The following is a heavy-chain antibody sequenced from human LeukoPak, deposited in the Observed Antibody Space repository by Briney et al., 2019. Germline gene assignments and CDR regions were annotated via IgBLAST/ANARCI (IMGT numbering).Heavy chain of an antibody. CDR1: GGSISSGDYY. CDR3: ASSRRYYYGSSGYYAFDI. J-gene: IGHJ3*02. D-gene: IGHD3-22*01. Sequence: SETLSLTCTVSGGSISSGDYYWSWIRQPPGKGLEWIGYIYYSGSTYYNPSLKSRVTISVDTSKTHFSLKLSSVTAADTALYYCASSRRYYYGSSGYYAFDIWGQGTMVTVSS. V-gene: IGHV4-30-4*08. CDR2: IYYSGST.